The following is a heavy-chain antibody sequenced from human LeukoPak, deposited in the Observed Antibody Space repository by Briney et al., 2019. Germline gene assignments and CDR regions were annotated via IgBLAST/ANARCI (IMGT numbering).Heavy chain of an antibody. CDR3: AKDPGGSSGYPDAFDI. V-gene: IGHV3-48*01. Sequence: GGSLRLSCAASGFTFSSYSMNWVRQAPGKGLEWVSYITSSSSTIYYADSVKGRFTISRDNAKNSLYLQMNSLRVEDTAVYYCAKDPGGSSGYPDAFDIWGQGTMVTVSS. J-gene: IGHJ3*02. D-gene: IGHD3-22*01. CDR2: ITSSSSTI. CDR1: GFTFSSYS.